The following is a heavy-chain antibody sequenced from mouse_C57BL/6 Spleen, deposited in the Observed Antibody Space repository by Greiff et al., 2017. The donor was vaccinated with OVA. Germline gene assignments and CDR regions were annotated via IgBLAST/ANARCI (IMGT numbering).Heavy chain of an antibody. Sequence: EVQLMESGGGLVQPKGSLKLSCAASGFTFNTYAMHWVRQAPGKGLEWVARIRRKSSNYATYYADSVKDRFTISRDESQSMLDLQMNNLKTEDTAMYYCVRDRGDYWGQGTSVTVSS. J-gene: IGHJ4*01. CDR2: IRRKSSNYAT. V-gene: IGHV10-3*01. CDR1: GFTFNTYA. CDR3: VRDRGDY.